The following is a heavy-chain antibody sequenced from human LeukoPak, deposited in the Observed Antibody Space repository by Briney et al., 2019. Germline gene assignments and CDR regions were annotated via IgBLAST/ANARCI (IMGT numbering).Heavy chain of an antibody. CDR1: GYTFTGYY. CDR2: INPNSGGT. D-gene: IGHD3-9*01. J-gene: IGHJ4*02. V-gene: IGHV1-2*06. Sequence: ASVKVSCKASGYTFTGYYMHWVRQAPRQGLEWMGRINPNSGGTNYAQKFQGRVAMTRDTSISTAYMELSRLRSDDTAVYYCARAPYYDILTGYHRTYYFDYWGQGTLVTVSS. CDR3: ARAPYYDILTGYHRTYYFDY.